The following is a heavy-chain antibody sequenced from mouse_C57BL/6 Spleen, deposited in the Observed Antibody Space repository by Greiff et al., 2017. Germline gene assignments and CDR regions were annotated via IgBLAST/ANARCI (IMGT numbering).Heavy chain of an antibody. V-gene: IGHV1-64*01. CDR1: GYTFTSYW. J-gene: IGHJ1*03. Sequence: QVQLQQPGAELVKPGASVKLSCKASGYTFTSYWMHWVKQRPGQGLEWIGMIHPNSGSTNYNEKFKSKATLTVDKASSTAYMQLSSLTSEASAVYDCARKEGGADFDVWGTGTTGTVSS. CDR2: IHPNSGST. CDR3: ARKEGGADFDV.